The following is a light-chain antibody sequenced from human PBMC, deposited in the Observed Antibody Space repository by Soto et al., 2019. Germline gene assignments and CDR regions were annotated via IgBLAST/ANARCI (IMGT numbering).Light chain of an antibody. Sequence: QSALTQPDSVSGSPGQSITISCTGTSSDIGHYDYVSWYQQHPGKAPKLMIYHVTYRPSGVSNRYSGSKSGNSASLTISGLQADDEADYYCCSLTTSHTYGFGSGTKVTV. V-gene: IGLV2-14*03. CDR1: SSDIGHYDY. CDR3: CSLTTSHTYG. CDR2: HVT. J-gene: IGLJ1*01.